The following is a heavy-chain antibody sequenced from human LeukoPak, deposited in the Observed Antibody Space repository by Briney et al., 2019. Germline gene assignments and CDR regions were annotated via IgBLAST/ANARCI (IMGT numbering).Heavy chain of an antibody. CDR2: IYHSGST. V-gene: IGHV4-30-2*01. J-gene: IGHJ4*02. D-gene: IGHD6-13*01. CDR1: GGSISSGGYS. Sequence: SQTLSLTCAVSGGSISSGGYSWSWIRQPPGKGLEWIGYIYHSGSTYYNPSLKSRVTISVDRSKSQFSLKLSSVTAADTAVYYCARVASGGSSWADYWGQGTLVTVSS. CDR3: ARVASGGSSWADY.